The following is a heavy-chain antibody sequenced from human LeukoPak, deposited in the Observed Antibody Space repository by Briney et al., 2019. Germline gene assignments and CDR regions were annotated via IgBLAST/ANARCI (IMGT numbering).Heavy chain of an antibody. D-gene: IGHD2-15*01. V-gene: IGHV3-74*01. Sequence: GGSLRLSCAASGLAFSAYKMHWVRQAPRKGLVWVSRISTDGYTTDYADSVQGRFTASRDNTKNTWSLEMNSLRAEDTAVYYCVVGGSPGYWGQGTLVTVSS. J-gene: IGHJ4*02. CDR1: GLAFSAYK. CDR2: ISTDGYTT. CDR3: VVGGSPGY.